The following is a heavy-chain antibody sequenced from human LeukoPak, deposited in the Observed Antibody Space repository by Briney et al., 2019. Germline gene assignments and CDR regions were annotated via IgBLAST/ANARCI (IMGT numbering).Heavy chain of an antibody. CDR1: GFTFSSYA. CDR2: ISYDGSNK. D-gene: IGHD6-6*01. CDR3: ARVAARPELLGY. V-gene: IGHV3-30-3*01. J-gene: IGHJ4*02. Sequence: PGGSLRLSCAASGFTFSSYAMHWVRQAPGKGLEWVAVISYDGSNKYYADSVKGRFTISRDNSKNTLYLQMNSLRAEDTAVYYCARVAARPELLGYWGQGTLVTVSS.